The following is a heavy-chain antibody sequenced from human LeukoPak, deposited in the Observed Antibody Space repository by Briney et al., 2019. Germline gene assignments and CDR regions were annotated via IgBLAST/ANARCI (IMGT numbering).Heavy chain of an antibody. V-gene: IGHV1-3*04. J-gene: IGHJ4*02. CDR3: ARERQQLRYFDY. Sequence: ASVKVSCKASGYMFNLYAMHWVRQAPGQRPEWMGWINTGNGNTDSSQNLQGRVTITRDSSATTAYMEMNSLRAEDTALYYCARERQQLRYFDYWGQGTLVTVSS. CDR1: GYMFNLYA. CDR2: INTGNGNT. D-gene: IGHD6-13*01.